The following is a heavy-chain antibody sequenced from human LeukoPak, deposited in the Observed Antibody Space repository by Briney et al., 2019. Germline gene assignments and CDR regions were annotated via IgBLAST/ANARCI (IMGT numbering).Heavy chain of an antibody. D-gene: IGHD3-16*01. Sequence: GGSLRLSCAASGFTFSSYSMNWVRQAPGKGLEWVSVIHAGGTTFYADSVKGRFTISRDNSKNTLYLQMNSLRADDTAVYYCAREVRGDYFDFWGQGTLVTVSS. J-gene: IGHJ4*02. CDR1: GFTFSSYS. CDR3: AREVRGDYFDF. CDR2: IHAGGTT. V-gene: IGHV3-53*01.